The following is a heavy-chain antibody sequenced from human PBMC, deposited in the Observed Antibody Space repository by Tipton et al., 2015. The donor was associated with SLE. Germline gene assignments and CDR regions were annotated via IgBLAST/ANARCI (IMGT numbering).Heavy chain of an antibody. CDR1: GGSISSFY. CDR3: ARDRVSGWFHFDY. Sequence: TLSLTCIVSGGSISSFYWSWIRQTPGKRLEWIGYIYHLGSTEYNPSLESRVTILVDTSKNTLYLQMNSLRAEDTAVYYCARDRVSGWFHFDYWGQGTLVTVSS. J-gene: IGHJ4*02. CDR2: IYHLGST. V-gene: IGHV4-59*12. D-gene: IGHD6-19*01.